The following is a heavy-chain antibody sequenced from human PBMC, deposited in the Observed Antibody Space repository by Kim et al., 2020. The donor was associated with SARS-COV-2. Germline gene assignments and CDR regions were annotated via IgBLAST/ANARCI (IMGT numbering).Heavy chain of an antibody. V-gene: IGHV3-11*05. D-gene: IGHD3-22*01. CDR3: ARDAYYYDSSGSHAFDY. J-gene: IGHJ4*02. Sequence: GKRRFTISRDNAKNSLYLQMNSLRAEDTAVYYCARDAYYYDSSGSHAFDYWGQGTLVTVSS.